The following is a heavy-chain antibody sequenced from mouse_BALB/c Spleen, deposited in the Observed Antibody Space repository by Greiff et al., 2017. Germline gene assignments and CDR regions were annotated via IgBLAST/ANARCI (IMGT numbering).Heavy chain of an antibody. CDR1: GFTFSSYG. CDR3: ARDRSGNYRAWFAY. CDR2: INSNGGST. J-gene: IGHJ3*01. Sequence: VHLVESGGGLVQPGGSLKLSCAASGFTFSSYGMSWVRQTPDKRLELVATINSNGGSTYYPDSVKGRFTISRDNAKNPLYLQMSSLKSEDTAMYYCARDRSGNYRAWFAYWGQGTLVTVSA. D-gene: IGHD2-1*01. V-gene: IGHV5-6-3*01.